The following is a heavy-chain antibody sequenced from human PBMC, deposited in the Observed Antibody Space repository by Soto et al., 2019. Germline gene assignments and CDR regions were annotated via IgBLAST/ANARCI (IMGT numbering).Heavy chain of an antibody. V-gene: IGHV1-69*01. J-gene: IGHJ4*02. CDR1: GGAFSSSG. CDR3: ATGVIWIGYFTVDS. D-gene: IGHD3-3*01. CDR2: VIPIFGTT. Sequence: QVQLVQSGAEMKKPGSSVRVSCKASGGAFSSSGISWVRQAPGQGLEWMAGVIPIFGTTKNAPKFQGRVTVSADESTSTAYMELNSLRSEDTAVYFCATGVIWIGYFTVDSWGQGTRVTVSS.